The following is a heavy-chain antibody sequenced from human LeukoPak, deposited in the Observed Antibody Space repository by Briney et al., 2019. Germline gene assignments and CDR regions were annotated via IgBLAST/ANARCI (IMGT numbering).Heavy chain of an antibody. J-gene: IGHJ4*02. Sequence: SETLSLTCAVYGGSFSGYYWSWIRQPPGKGLEWIGEINHSGSTNYNPSLKSRVTISVDTSKNQFSLKLSSVTAADTAVYYCASRRGYSYGSPSWGQGTLVTVSS. CDR3: ASRRGYSYGSPS. CDR2: INHSGST. V-gene: IGHV4-34*01. D-gene: IGHD5-18*01. CDR1: GGSFSGYY.